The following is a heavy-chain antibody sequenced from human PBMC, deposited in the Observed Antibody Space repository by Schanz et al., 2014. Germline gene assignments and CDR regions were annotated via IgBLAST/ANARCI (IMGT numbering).Heavy chain of an antibody. CDR1: GGTFSSYT. V-gene: IGHV1-69*08. D-gene: IGHD2-2*01. CDR3: ATETSRTWFYNGVDV. Sequence: QVQLVQSGAEVMKPGSSVKVSCKASGGTFSSYTINWVRQAPGQGLEWMGIINPSGGSTSYAQKFQGRVIMTEDTSTDTAYVELSRLTSEDTGVYYCATETSRTWFYNGVDVWGQGTTVTVSS. CDR2: INPSGGST. J-gene: IGHJ6*02.